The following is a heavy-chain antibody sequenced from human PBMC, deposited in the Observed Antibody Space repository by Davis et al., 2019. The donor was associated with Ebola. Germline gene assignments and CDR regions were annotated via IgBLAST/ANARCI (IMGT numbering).Heavy chain of an antibody. CDR2: IYHNGDT. J-gene: IGHJ5*01. D-gene: IGHD4-17*01. CDR1: GGSISSSNW. CDR3: ARTTKTNIEDSGLGYNSFDS. Sequence: MPSETLSLTCAVSGGSISSSNWWSWVRQPPGKGLEWIGEIYHNGDTNYNPSLRSRVAISVDSSKNQFSLEISSVTAADTATYYCARTTKTNIEDSGLGYNSFDSWGQGVLVSVSS. V-gene: IGHV4-4*02.